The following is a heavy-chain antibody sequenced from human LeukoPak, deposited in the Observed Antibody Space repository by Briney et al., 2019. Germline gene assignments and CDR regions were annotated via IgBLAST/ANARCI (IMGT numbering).Heavy chain of an antibody. D-gene: IGHD6-13*01. CDR2: INPNSGGT. V-gene: IGHV1-2*06. CDR1: GYTFTGYY. Sequence: ASVKVSCKASGYTFTGYYMHWVRQAPGRGLEWMGRINPNSGGTNYAQKFQGRVTMTRDTSISTAYMELSRLRSDDTAVYYCARVSSSWYYYFDYWGQGTLVTVSS. CDR3: ARVSSSWYYYFDY. J-gene: IGHJ4*02.